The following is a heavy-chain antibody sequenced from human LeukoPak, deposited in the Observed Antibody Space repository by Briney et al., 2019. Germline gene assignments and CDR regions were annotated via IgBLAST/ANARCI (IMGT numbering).Heavy chain of an antibody. Sequence: GGSLRLSCAASGFTFSSHAMQWVRQAPGKGLEWVAVISYDGSNKYYADSVKGRFIISRDNSKNTLYLQMNSLRTEDMAVYYCARQTSFSSSSDWWGQGTLVTVSP. D-gene: IGHD6-13*01. CDR1: GFTFSSHA. CDR2: ISYDGSNK. V-gene: IGHV3-30*04. J-gene: IGHJ4*02. CDR3: ARQTSFSSSSDW.